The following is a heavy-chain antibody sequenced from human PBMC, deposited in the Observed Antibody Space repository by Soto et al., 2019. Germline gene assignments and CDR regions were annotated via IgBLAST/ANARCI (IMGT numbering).Heavy chain of an antibody. CDR3: ACTVAGPDSVAFDI. Sequence: GASVKVSCKASGYTFTSYGISWVRQAPGQGLEWMGWISAYNGNTNYAQKLQGRVTMTTDTSTSTAYMELRSLSSDDTAVHYCACTVAGPDSVAFDIWGQGTMVTVSS. CDR1: GYTFTSYG. V-gene: IGHV1-18*01. CDR2: ISAYNGNT. D-gene: IGHD6-19*01. J-gene: IGHJ3*02.